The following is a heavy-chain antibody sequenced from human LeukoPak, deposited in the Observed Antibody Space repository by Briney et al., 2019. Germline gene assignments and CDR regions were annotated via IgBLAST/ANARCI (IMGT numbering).Heavy chain of an antibody. CDR1: GFTFSVYG. CDR3: ANSEYTTSTRDLNDY. J-gene: IGHJ4*02. V-gene: IGHV3-30*02. Sequence: GGSLRLSCATSGFTFSVYGMHWVRQAPGKGLEWVAFIRYDATDQKYADSVQGRFTISRDNSMNMLYLQMNSLRADDTATYYCANSEYTTSTRDLNDYWGQGTLVTVSS. CDR2: IRYDATDQ. D-gene: IGHD1-1*01.